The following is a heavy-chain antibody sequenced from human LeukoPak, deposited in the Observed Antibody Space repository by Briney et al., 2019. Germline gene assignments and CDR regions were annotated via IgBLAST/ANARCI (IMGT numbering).Heavy chain of an antibody. Sequence: EGSLRLSCAASGFTFSSYGMHWVRQAPGKGLEWVAVIWYDGSNKYYADSVKGRFTVSRDNSKNTLFLQMNSLRAEDTAVYYCAKDGGLWVSAHWGDSWGRGTLVTVSS. D-gene: IGHD7-27*01. CDR1: GFTFSSYG. J-gene: IGHJ4*02. CDR2: IWYDGSNK. V-gene: IGHV3-33*06. CDR3: AKDGGLWVSAHWGDS.